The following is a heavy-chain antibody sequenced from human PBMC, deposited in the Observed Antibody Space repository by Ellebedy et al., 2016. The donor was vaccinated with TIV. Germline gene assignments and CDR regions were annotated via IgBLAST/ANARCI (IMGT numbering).Heavy chain of an antibody. Sequence: AASVKVSCKASGYTFTSYGISWVRQAPGQGLEWMGWISAYNGNTNYAQKLQGRVTMTTDTSTSTAYMELRSLRSDDTAVYYCARDQAAGSGWTGFDYWGQGTLVTVSS. CDR2: ISAYNGNT. CDR1: GYTFTSYG. D-gene: IGHD6-19*01. J-gene: IGHJ4*02. CDR3: ARDQAAGSGWTGFDY. V-gene: IGHV1-18*01.